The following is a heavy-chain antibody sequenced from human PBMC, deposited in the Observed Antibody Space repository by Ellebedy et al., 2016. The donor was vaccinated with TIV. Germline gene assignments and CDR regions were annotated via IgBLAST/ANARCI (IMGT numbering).Heavy chain of an antibody. CDR3: AREGYTSGHCGAFDN. D-gene: IGHD5-12*01. J-gene: IGHJ3*02. CDR1: GFTFSDYQ. V-gene: IGHV3-23*01. Sequence: PGGSLRLSCAASGFTFSDYQMSWIRQAPGKGLEWVSTISSLGDSTHYADSVKGRFSISRDNSRNTVHLQMDNLRAEDAAVYYCAREGYTSGHCGAFDNWGQGAMVTVSS. CDR2: ISSLGDST.